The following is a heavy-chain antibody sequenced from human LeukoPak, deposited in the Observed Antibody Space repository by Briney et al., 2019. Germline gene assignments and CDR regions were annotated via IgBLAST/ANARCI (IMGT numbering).Heavy chain of an antibody. Sequence: SETLSLTCTVSGGSISSSSYYWGWIRQPPGKGLEWIGSIYYSGSTYYNPSLKSRVTISVDTSKNQFSLKLSSVTAADTAVYYCARGRQSGYYPVPFDYWGQGTLVTVSS. V-gene: IGHV4-39*01. CDR3: ARGRQSGYYPVPFDY. J-gene: IGHJ4*02. CDR2: IYYSGST. D-gene: IGHD3-3*01. CDR1: GGSISSSSYY.